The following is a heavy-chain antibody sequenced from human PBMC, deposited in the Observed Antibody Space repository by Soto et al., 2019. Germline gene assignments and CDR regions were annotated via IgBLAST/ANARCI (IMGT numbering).Heavy chain of an antibody. D-gene: IGHD1-26*01. CDR2: IYHSGST. V-gene: IGHV4-30-2*01. Sequence: SETLSLTCAVSGGSISSGGYSWSWIRQPPGKGLEWIGYIYHSGSTYYNPSLKSRVTISVDRSKNQFSLKLSSVTAADTAVYYCARGGSYLGIYYYYGMDVWGQGTTVTVSS. J-gene: IGHJ6*02. CDR1: GGSISSGGYS. CDR3: ARGGSYLGIYYYYGMDV.